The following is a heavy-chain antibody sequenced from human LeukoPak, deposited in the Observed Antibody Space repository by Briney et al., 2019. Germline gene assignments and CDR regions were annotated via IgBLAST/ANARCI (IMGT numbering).Heavy chain of an antibody. CDR3: ARSTHWFDP. J-gene: IGHJ5*02. V-gene: IGHV4-59*01. Sequence: SETLSLTCTVSGGSISSYYWSWIRQPPGKGLEWVGYIYYSGSTNYNPSLKSRVTISVDTSKNQFSLKLSSVTAADTAVYYCARSTHWFDPWGQGTLVTVSS. CDR1: GGSISSYY. CDR2: IYYSGST.